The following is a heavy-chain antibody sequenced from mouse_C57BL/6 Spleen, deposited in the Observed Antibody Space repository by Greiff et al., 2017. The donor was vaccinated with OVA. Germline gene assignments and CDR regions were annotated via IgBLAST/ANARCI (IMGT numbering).Heavy chain of an antibody. D-gene: IGHD2-1*01. CDR3: ARSWGYGNYGAWFAY. V-gene: IGHV1-72*01. CDR2: IDPNSGGT. Sequence: QVQLQQPGAELVKPGASVTLSCKASGYTFTSYWMHWVKQRPGRGLEWIGRIDPNSGGTKYNEKFKSKATLTVDKPSSTAYMQLSSLTSEDSAVYYCARSWGYGNYGAWFAYWGQGTLVTVSA. CDR1: GYTFTSYW. J-gene: IGHJ3*01.